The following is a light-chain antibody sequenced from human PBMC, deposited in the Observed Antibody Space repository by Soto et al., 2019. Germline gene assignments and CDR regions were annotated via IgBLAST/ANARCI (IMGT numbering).Light chain of an antibody. J-gene: IGKJ3*01. CDR2: GAS. CDR1: QSVSSSY. V-gene: IGKV3-20*01. CDR3: QQYGGSRLFT. Sequence: EIVLTQSPGTLSLSPGERATLSCRASQSVSSSYLAWYQQKHGQAPRLLIYGASSRATGIPDRFSGSGSGTDFALNISRLEPEDFAVYYCQQYGGSRLFTFGPGTKVDIK.